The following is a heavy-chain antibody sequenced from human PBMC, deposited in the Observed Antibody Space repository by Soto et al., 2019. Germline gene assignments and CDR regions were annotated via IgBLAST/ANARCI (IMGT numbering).Heavy chain of an antibody. Sequence: PSETLSLTCAVYGGSFSGYYWSWIRQPPGKGLEWIGEINHSGSTNYNPSLKSRVTISVDTSKNQFSLKLSSVTAADTAVYYCARGRGSGRYYYYGMDVWGQGTTVTSP. CDR1: GGSFSGYY. V-gene: IGHV4-34*01. CDR2: INHSGST. CDR3: ARGRGSGRYYYYGMDV. J-gene: IGHJ6*02. D-gene: IGHD3-10*01.